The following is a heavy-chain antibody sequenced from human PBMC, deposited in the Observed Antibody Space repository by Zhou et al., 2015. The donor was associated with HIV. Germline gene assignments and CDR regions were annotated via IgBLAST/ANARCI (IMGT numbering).Heavy chain of an antibody. CDR1: GYTFTGYY. J-gene: IGHJ3*02. CDR3: ARADIVVVVAANDDAFDI. Sequence: QVQLVQSGAEVKKPGASVKVSCKASGYTFTGYYMHWVRQAPGQGLEWMGWINPNSGGTNYAQKFQGRVTMTRDTSISTAYMELSRLRSDDTAVYYCARADIVVVVAANDDAFDIWGQGDKWSPSLQ. D-gene: IGHD2-15*01. V-gene: IGHV1-2*02. CDR2: INPNSGGT.